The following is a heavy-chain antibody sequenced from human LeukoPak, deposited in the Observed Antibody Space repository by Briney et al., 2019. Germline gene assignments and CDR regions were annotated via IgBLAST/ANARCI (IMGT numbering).Heavy chain of an antibody. J-gene: IGHJ3*02. CDR2: ISWNSGSI. D-gene: IGHD4-17*01. V-gene: IGHV3-9*01. Sequence: GGSLRLSCAASGFTFDDYAMHWVRQAPGKGLEWASGISWNSGSIGYADSVKGRFTISRDNAKNSLYLQMNSLRAEDTALYYCASTVTHTAFDIWGQGTMVTVSS. CDR3: ASTVTHTAFDI. CDR1: GFTFDDYA.